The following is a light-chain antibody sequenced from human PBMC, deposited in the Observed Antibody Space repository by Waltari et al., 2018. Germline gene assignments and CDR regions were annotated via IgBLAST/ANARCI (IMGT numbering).Light chain of an antibody. CDR1: SSDVGSNNL. CDR2: EGS. CDR3: CSYAGSSTYV. Sequence: QSALTQPASVSGSPGQSITISCPGTSSDVGSNNLVSWYQQHPGKAPKPMIYEGSKRPSGVSKRFAGSKSGNTASLTISGLQAEDEADYYCCSYAGSSTYVFGTGTKVTVL. J-gene: IGLJ1*01. V-gene: IGLV2-23*01.